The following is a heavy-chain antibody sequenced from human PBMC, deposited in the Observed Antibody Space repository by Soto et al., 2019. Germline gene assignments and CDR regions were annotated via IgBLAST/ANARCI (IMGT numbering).Heavy chain of an antibody. CDR2: MNPNSGNT. D-gene: IGHD1-26*01. CDR3: ASGGTGELSWEYYYYMDV. Sequence: ASVKVSCKASGYTFTSYDINWVRQATGQGLEWMGWMNPNSGNTGYAQKFQGRVTMTRNTSISTADMELSRLRSEDTAVYYSASGGTGELSWEYYYYMDVWGKGATVTVS. CDR1: GYTFTSYD. J-gene: IGHJ6*03. V-gene: IGHV1-8*01.